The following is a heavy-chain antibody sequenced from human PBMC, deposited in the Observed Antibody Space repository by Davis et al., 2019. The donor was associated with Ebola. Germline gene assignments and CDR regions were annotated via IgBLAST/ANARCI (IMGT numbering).Heavy chain of an antibody. CDR3: STFVTLHDTGHYYWLDF. CDR2: ISAYNGNT. V-gene: IGHV1-18*04. D-gene: IGHD3-10*01. Sequence: AASVKVSCKASGYTFTSYGISWVRQAPGQGLEWMGWISAYNGNTDYAQKLQGRVTMTTDTSTSTAYMELSNLRSDDTAVYYCSTFVTLHDTGHYYWLDFWGQGSLVTVSS. J-gene: IGHJ4*02. CDR1: GYTFTSYG.